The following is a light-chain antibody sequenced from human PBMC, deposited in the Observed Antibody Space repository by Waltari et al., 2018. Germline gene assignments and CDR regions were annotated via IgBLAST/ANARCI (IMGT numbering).Light chain of an antibody. J-gene: IGLJ3*02. Sequence: QSALTQPASVSGFPGQSLTTPCTGTSSDVGSYNLVPWYQPYPGKAPKLMIYDGSKRPSGVSNRLSGSKSGNTASLTISGLQAEDEADYYCCSYADSSTLVFGGGTKLTVL. CDR2: DGS. CDR1: SSDVGSYNL. CDR3: CSYADSSTLV. V-gene: IGLV2-23*01.